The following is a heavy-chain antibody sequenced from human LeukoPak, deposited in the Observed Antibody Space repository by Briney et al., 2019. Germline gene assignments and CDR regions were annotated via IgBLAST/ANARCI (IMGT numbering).Heavy chain of an antibody. J-gene: IGHJ5*02. D-gene: IGHD3-3*01. CDR3: ARGYDFWSGYYTYKFDP. CDR2: IYYSGST. Sequence: KPSETLSLTCTVSGGSISSYYWSWIRQPPGKGLEWLGYIYYSGSTNYNPSFKSRVTISVDTSKNQFSLKLSSVTAADTAVYYCARGYDFWSGYYTYKFDPWGQGTLVTVSS. CDR1: GGSISSYY. V-gene: IGHV4-59*01.